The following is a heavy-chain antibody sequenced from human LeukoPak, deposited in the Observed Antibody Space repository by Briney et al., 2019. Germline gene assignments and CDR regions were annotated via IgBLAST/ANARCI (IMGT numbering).Heavy chain of an antibody. Sequence: SETLSLTCSVSGFSITTGYYWAWIRQPPGKGLEWIGTIFRIGSSYFNPSLKSRVTISVDTSKNQFSLKLSSVTAADTAVYYCAMAGYYDSSGYPGFDYWGQGTLVTVSS. CDR1: GFSITTGYY. V-gene: IGHV4-38-2*02. J-gene: IGHJ4*02. CDR2: IFRIGSS. D-gene: IGHD3-22*01. CDR3: AMAGYYDSSGYPGFDY.